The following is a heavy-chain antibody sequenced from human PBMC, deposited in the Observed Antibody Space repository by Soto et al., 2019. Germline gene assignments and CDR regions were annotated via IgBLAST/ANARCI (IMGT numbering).Heavy chain of an antibody. V-gene: IGHV4-59*01. CDR3: ARLMSGYRHYCYGMDI. D-gene: IGHD3-3*01. Sequence: PSETLSLTCTVSGGSLSSYYWSCKRQPPGKGLECIGYIYYSGSTNYNPSLKSRVTISVHTSKNQFSLKLSSVTAADTAVYYCARLMSGYRHYCYGMDIWGQGTTVTVSS. J-gene: IGHJ6*02. CDR2: IYYSGST. CDR1: GGSLSSYY.